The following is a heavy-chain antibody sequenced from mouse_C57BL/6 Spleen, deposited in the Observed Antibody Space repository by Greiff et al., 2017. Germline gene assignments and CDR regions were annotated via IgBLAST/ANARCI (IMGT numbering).Heavy chain of an antibody. CDR2: ISSGGSYT. Sequence: EVKLMESGGDLVKPGGSLKLSCAASGFTFSSYGMSWVRQTPDKRLEWVATISSGGSYTYYPDSVKGRFTISRDNAKNTLYLQMSSLKSEDTAMYYCARRYYSNYDYFDYWGQGTTLTVSS. V-gene: IGHV5-6*02. D-gene: IGHD2-5*01. J-gene: IGHJ2*01. CDR1: GFTFSSYG. CDR3: ARRYYSNYDYFDY.